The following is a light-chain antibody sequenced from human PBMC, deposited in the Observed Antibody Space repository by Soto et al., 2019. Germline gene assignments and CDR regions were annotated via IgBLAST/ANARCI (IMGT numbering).Light chain of an antibody. J-gene: IGKJ1*01. Sequence: DIQMTQSPSSLSASVGDRVTITCRASEDIRDDLGWFQQKPGKVPTALISRVPRLQNGVPSRFIGSGSGTTFTLKITSLQPEDFATYFCLQCRSFPRAFGQGTKVE. CDR2: RVP. CDR3: LQCRSFPRA. CDR1: EDIRDD. V-gene: IGKV1-17*01.